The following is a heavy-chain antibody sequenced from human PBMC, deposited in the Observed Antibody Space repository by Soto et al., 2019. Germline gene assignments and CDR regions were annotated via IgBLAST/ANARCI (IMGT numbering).Heavy chain of an antibody. CDR2: INHRGST. Sequence: SETLSLTCAVYGGSFSGYYWDWIRQPPGKGLEWIGEINHRGSTNYNPSLKSRVTISVDTSKNQFSLKLSSVTAADTAVYYCARAAMGGSSWPFDFWGQGTLVTVSS. D-gene: IGHD6-13*01. CDR3: ARAAMGGSSWPFDF. J-gene: IGHJ4*02. V-gene: IGHV4-34*01. CDR1: GGSFSGYY.